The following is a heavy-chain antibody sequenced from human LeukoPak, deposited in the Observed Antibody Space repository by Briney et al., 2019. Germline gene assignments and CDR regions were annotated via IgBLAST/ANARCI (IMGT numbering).Heavy chain of an antibody. CDR3: ARDKGTSYLSSFDY. V-gene: IGHV3-48*01. Sequence: GGSLRLSCAASGFTFSSYSMNWVRQAPGKGLEWVSYISSSSTIYYADSVKGRFTISRDNAKNTLYLQMNSLRAADTAVYYCARDKGTSYLSSFDYWGQGTLVTVSS. J-gene: IGHJ4*02. D-gene: IGHD6-6*01. CDR1: GFTFSSYS. CDR2: ISSSSTI.